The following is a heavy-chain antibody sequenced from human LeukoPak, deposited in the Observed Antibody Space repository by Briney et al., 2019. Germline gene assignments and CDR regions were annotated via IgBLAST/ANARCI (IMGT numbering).Heavy chain of an antibody. V-gene: IGHV4-34*01. CDR1: GGSFSGYY. CDR2: INHSGST. Sequence: SETLSLTRAVYGGSFSGYYWSWIRQPPGKGLEWIGEINHSGSTNYNPSLKSRVTISVDTSKNQFSLKLSSVTAADTAVYYCASVLRITMVRGVTTGDYWGQGTLVTVSS. CDR3: ASVLRITMVRGVTTGDY. D-gene: IGHD3-10*01. J-gene: IGHJ4*02.